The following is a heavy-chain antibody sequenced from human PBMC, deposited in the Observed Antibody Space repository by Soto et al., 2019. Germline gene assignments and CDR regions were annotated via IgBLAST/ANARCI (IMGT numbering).Heavy chain of an antibody. CDR1: GFTFSSYS. J-gene: IGHJ5*02. Sequence: GSLRLSCAASGFTFSSYSMNWVRQAPGKGLEWVSSISSSSSYIYYADSVKSRFTISRDNSKNSLYLQMNSLRAEDTAVYYCARDYDILTFDPWGQGTLVPSPQ. CDR3: ARDYDILTFDP. CDR2: ISSSSSYI. V-gene: IGHV3-21*01. D-gene: IGHD3-9*01.